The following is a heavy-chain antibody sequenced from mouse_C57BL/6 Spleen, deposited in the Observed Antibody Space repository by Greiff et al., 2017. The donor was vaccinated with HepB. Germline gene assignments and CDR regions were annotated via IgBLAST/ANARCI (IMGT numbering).Heavy chain of an antibody. CDR3: AREGLYYGNYFDY. V-gene: IGHV1-82*01. CDR1: GYAFSSSW. CDR2: IYPGDGDT. J-gene: IGHJ2*01. D-gene: IGHD2-1*01. Sequence: VKLQQSGPELVKPGASVKISCKASGYAFSSSWMNWVKQRPGKGLEWIGRIYPGDGDTNYNGKFKGKATLTADKSSSTAYMQLSSLTSEDSAVYFCAREGLYYGNYFDYWGQGTTLTVSS.